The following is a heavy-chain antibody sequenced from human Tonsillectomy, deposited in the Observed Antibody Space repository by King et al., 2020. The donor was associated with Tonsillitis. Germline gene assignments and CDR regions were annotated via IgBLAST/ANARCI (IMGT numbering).Heavy chain of an antibody. V-gene: IGHV3-11*01. D-gene: IGHD1-26*01. J-gene: IGHJ3*02. CDR2: ISSSGGTI. CDR3: ARYVGGPKDAFDI. CDR1: GFSLSDYY. Sequence: VQLVESGGGLVKPEGSLRLSCAVSGFSLSDYYMSWLRQAPGKGLEWLSYISSSGGTIFYADSVRGRFTISKNGAKNLLYLEMNSLSPDASAVYYCARYVGGPKDAFDIWGQGTMVTVSS.